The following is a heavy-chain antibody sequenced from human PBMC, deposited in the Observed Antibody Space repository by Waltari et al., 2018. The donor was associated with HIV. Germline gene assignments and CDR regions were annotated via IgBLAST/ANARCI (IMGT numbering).Heavy chain of an antibody. D-gene: IGHD3-3*01. CDR2: ISDDGSRT. CDR3: ARNRFWSTYVGSHYYGMDV. J-gene: IGHJ6*02. V-gene: IGHV3-30*03. Sequence: QVKLVESGGGGVQPGGSLRLFCAASGLQFSDYDFHGVRQAPGKGLVCVEVISDDGSRTYYVDSVKCRFTISRDNTNDTLYLQINSLKRDDTAIYYCARNRFWSTYVGSHYYGMDVWGQGT. CDR1: GLQFSDYD.